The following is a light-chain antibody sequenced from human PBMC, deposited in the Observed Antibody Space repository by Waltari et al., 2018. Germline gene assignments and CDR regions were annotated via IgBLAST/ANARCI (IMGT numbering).Light chain of an antibody. Sequence: QSALTQPRSVSGSPGQSVTISCTGTSSDVGGYNYVSWYQQHPGKAPKLMIYDVNERPSGVPDRFSGSKSGNTASLTISGLQAEDEADYYCCSYGGTYVAFGGGTKLTVL. CDR3: CSYGGTYVA. CDR2: DVN. CDR1: SSDVGGYNY. V-gene: IGLV2-11*01. J-gene: IGLJ2*01.